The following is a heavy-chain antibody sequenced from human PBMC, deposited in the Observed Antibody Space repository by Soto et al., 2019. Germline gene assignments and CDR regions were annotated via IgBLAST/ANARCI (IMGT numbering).Heavy chain of an antibody. V-gene: IGHV3-21*01. CDR1: GFTFSSYS. Sequence: XGSLRLSCSASGFTFSSYSMNWVRQAPGKGLEWVSSISGSSAHINYADSVYGRFTISRDNAKNSVYLQMNSLRVEDSGVYYCARDPSDLWEPGQYFPPWGQGTLVTVSS. CDR2: ISGSSAHI. CDR3: ARDPSDLWEPGQYFPP. D-gene: IGHD1-26*01. J-gene: IGHJ1*01.